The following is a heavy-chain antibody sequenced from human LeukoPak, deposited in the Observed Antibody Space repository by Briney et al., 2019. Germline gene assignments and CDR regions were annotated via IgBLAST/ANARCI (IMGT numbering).Heavy chain of an antibody. J-gene: IGHJ4*02. V-gene: IGHV3-30*18. CDR1: GFTFSSYG. CDR3: AKDRGEWELPQSYFDY. Sequence: GGSLRPSCAASGFTFSSYGMHWVRQAPGKGLEWVAVISYDGSNKCYADSVKGRFTISRDNSKNTLYLQMNSLRAEDTAVYYCAKDRGEWELPQSYFDYWGQGTLVTVSS. CDR2: ISYDGSNK. D-gene: IGHD1-26*01.